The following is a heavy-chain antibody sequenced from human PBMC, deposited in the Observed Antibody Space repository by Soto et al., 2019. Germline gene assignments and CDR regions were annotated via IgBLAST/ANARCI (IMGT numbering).Heavy chain of an antibody. CDR1: GFSFRSYA. CDR3: ASGRDGGWSYYYYYGMDV. CDR2: ISYDGGNN. V-gene: IGHV3-30-3*01. Sequence: ESGGGVVQPGRSLRLSCAASGFSFRSYAMHWVRQAPGKGLEWVAVISYDGGNNYYAESVKGRFIISRDNSKNTLYLQMNSLRAEDTAVYYCASGRDGGWSYYYYYGMDVWGQGTTVTVSS. D-gene: IGHD6-19*01. J-gene: IGHJ6*02.